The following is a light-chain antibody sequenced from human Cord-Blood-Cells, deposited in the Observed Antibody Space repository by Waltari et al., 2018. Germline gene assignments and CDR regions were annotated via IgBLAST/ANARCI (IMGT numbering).Light chain of an antibody. Sequence: QSALTQPHSVSGSPGQSVTISCTGTSSDVGGYNYVSWYQQHPGKAPKLMIYDVSKWPSGVPDRFSGSKSGNTASLTISGLQAEDEADYYCCSYAGSYTYVFGTGTKVTVL. CDR1: SSDVGGYNY. J-gene: IGLJ1*01. CDR2: DVS. V-gene: IGLV2-11*01. CDR3: CSYAGSYTYV.